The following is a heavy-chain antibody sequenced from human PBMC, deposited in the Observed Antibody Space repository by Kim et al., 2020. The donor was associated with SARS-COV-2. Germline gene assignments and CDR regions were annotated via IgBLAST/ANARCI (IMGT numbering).Heavy chain of an antibody. CDR2: IYYSGST. CDR1: GGSISSSSYY. D-gene: IGHD1-1*01. V-gene: IGHV4-39*01. Sequence: SETLSLTCTVSGGSISSSSYYWGWIRQPPGKGLEWIGSIYYSGSTYYNPSLKSRVTISVDTSKNQFSLKLSSVTAADTAVYYCARLRYNWNDGGGLFDYWGQGTLVTVSS. CDR3: ARLRYNWNDGGGLFDY. J-gene: IGHJ4*02.